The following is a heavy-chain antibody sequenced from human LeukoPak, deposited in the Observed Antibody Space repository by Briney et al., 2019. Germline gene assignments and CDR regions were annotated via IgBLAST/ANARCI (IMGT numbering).Heavy chain of an antibody. Sequence: GGSLRLSCAASGFTFSTYWMHWVRQTPGKGLVWVSRINPDGSGTSYADSVKGRFTISRDNSKNTLYLQMNSLRAEDTAVYYCVKDGIAVAEPDYWGQGTLVTVSS. CDR1: GFTFSTYW. D-gene: IGHD6-19*01. V-gene: IGHV3-74*01. J-gene: IGHJ4*02. CDR3: VKDGIAVAEPDY. CDR2: INPDGSGT.